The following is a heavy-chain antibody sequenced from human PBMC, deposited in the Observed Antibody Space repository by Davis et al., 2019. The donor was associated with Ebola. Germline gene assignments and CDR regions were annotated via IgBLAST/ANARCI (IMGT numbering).Heavy chain of an antibody. CDR1: GGSFSGYY. CDR3: ARGFGVLAPLCSD. Sequence: SETLSLTCAVYGGSFSGYYWSWIRQPPGKGLEWIGEINHSGSTNYTPSLKSRVTISVDTSMNQFSLTLSSVAAADTAVYYCARGFGVLAPLCSDWGQGTLVTVSS. V-gene: IGHV4-34*01. D-gene: IGHD3-16*01. CDR2: INHSGST. J-gene: IGHJ4*02.